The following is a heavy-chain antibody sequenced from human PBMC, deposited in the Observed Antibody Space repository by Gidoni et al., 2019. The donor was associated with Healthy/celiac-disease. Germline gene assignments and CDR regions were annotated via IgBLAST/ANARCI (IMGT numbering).Heavy chain of an antibody. CDR1: GFTFSSYA. V-gene: IGHV3-23*01. J-gene: IGHJ4*02. Sequence: EVQLLESGGGLVQPGGSLRLSCAASGFTFSSYALSWVRQAPGKGLEWVSAIRGSGGSTYYADSVKGRFTISRDNSKNTLYLQMNSLRAEDTAVYYCAKVATQYCSGGSCYSGYFDYWGQGTLVTVSS. D-gene: IGHD2-15*01. CDR2: IRGSGGST. CDR3: AKVATQYCSGGSCYSGYFDY.